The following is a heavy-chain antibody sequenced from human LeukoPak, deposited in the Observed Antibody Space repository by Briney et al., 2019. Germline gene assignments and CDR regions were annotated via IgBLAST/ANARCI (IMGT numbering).Heavy chain of an antibody. Sequence: SGGSLRLSCAASGFTFSIHWMSWVRQAPGKGLEWVATIKNDGSEKKYEDSVKGRFTISRDNAKNSLYLQMSGLRAEDTAVYFCATADWFAFDFWGQGTLVSVSS. CDR1: GFTFSIHW. V-gene: IGHV3-7*04. D-gene: IGHD3-9*01. CDR3: ATADWFAFDF. CDR2: IKNDGSEK. J-gene: IGHJ4*02.